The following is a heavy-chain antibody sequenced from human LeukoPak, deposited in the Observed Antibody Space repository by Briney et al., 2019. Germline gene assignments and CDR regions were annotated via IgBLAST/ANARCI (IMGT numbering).Heavy chain of an antibody. D-gene: IGHD3-22*01. CDR3: ARGTDYYYDSSGYYDFDY. CDR1: GYTFTTYA. J-gene: IGHJ4*02. CDR2: ISTNTGNP. Sequence: ASVKVSCKASGYTFTTYAMNWVRQAPGQGLEWMGWISTNTGNPTYAPGFTGRFVFSLDTSVSTAYLQISSLKTEDTAVYYCARGTDYYYDSSGYYDFDYWGQGTLVTVSS. V-gene: IGHV7-4-1*02.